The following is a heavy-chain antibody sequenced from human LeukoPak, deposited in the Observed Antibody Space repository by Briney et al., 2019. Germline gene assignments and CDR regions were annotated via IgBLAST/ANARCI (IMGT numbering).Heavy chain of an antibody. CDR3: ARVYYDSSGYNFDY. V-gene: IGHV4-59*01. CDR2: IYYSGST. J-gene: IGHJ4*02. CDR1: GGSISSDY. Sequence: SETLSLTCTVSGGSISSDYWSWIRQPPGKGLEWIGYIYYSGSTNYNPSLKSRVTISVDTSKNQFSLKLSSVTAADTAVYYCARVYYDSSGYNFDYWGQGTLVTVSS. D-gene: IGHD3-22*01.